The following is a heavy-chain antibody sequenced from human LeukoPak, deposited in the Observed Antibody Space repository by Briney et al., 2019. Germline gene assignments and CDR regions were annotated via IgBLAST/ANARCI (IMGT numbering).Heavy chain of an antibody. Sequence: PGGSLRLSCAASGFTFSSYNMNWVRQAPGKGLERVASISGSSSYIYTADSLKGRFAISRDNAKNSLYLQMNSLRAEDTAVYYCARPYGGKTLGWYFDLWGRGTLVTVSS. CDR1: GFTFSSYN. J-gene: IGHJ2*01. CDR2: ISGSSSYI. D-gene: IGHD4-23*01. V-gene: IGHV3-21*01. CDR3: ARPYGGKTLGWYFDL.